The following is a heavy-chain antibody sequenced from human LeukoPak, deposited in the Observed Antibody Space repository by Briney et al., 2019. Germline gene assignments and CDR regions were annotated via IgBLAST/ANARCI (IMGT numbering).Heavy chain of an antibody. Sequence: PGGSLRLSCAASGFTFSSYSMNWVRQAPGKGLEWVSSISSSSSYIYYADSVKGRFTISRDNAKNTLYLQMNSLRAEDTAVYYCAKPVAVALYYFDYWGQGTLVTVSS. J-gene: IGHJ4*02. CDR1: GFTFSSYS. CDR2: ISSSSSYI. V-gene: IGHV3-21*04. CDR3: AKPVAVALYYFDY. D-gene: IGHD6-19*01.